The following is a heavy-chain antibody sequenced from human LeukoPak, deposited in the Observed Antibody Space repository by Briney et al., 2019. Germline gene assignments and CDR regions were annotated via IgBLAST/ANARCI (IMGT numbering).Heavy chain of an antibody. CDR3: ATQGIAVAGLFDY. Sequence: GGSLRLSCAASGFTFSSYAMSWVRQAPGRGLEWVSAISGSGGSTYYADSVKGRFTISRDNSKNTLYLQTNSLRAEDTAVYYCATQGIAVAGLFDYWGQGTLVTVSS. CDR1: GFTFSSYA. D-gene: IGHD6-19*01. V-gene: IGHV3-23*01. CDR2: ISGSGGST. J-gene: IGHJ4*02.